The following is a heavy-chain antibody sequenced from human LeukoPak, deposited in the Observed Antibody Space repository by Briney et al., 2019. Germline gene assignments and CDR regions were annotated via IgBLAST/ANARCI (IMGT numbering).Heavy chain of an antibody. D-gene: IGHD5-12*01. CDR1: GYIFTGYY. V-gene: IGHV1-2*02. CDR3: ARDRGHVALSYFEY. CDR2: INPNSGDT. Sequence: ASVKVSCKASGYIFTGYYMHWVRQAPGQGLEWMGWINPNSGDTNYAQKFQGRVTMTRDTSISTAYMELRSLRSDDTALYYCARDRGHVALSYFEYWGQGTLVTVSS. J-gene: IGHJ4*02.